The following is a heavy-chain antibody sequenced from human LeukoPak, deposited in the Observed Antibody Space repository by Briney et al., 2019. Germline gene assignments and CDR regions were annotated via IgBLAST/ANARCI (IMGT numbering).Heavy chain of an antibody. J-gene: IGHJ4*02. CDR1: GFTFSSYE. CDR3: ARTLRVWFGELPTPNFDY. CDR2: ISSSGSTI. V-gene: IGHV3-48*03. D-gene: IGHD3-10*01. Sequence: GGSLRLSCAASGFTFSSYEMNWVRQASGKGLEWVSYISSSGSTIYYADSVKGRFTISRDNAKNSLYLQMNSLRAEDTAVYYCARTLRVWFGELPTPNFDYWGQGTLVTVSS.